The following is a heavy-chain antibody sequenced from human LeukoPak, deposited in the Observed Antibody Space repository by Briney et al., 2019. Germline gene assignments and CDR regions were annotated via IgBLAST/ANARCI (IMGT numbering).Heavy chain of an antibody. J-gene: IGHJ5*02. V-gene: IGHV3-23*01. Sequence: GGSLRLSCGASGFTFSSYRVHWVRQAPGKGLEWVSSIGVPTETYYADSVKGRFSISRDDSIHTLYLHMSSLRAEDTAVYYRAKDGVSGNKVWDWFDPWGQGTLVTVSS. D-gene: IGHD4-23*01. CDR1: GFTFSSYR. CDR3: AKDGVSGNKVWDWFDP. CDR2: IGVPTET.